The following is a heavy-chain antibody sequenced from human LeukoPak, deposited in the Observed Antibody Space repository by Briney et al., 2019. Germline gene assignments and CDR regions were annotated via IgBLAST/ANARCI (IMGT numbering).Heavy chain of an antibody. CDR2: ISSSSSSI. V-gene: IGHV3-21*06. D-gene: IGHD4-17*01. Sequence: GGSLRLSCAASGFTFGSYSMNWVRQAPGKGLDWVSSISSSSSSISYADSMKGRFTISRDNVKNLLFLQMNSLRAEDTAIYYCARDRKGRTYGDPYWFFDLWGRGTLVSVSS. CDR1: GFTFGSYS. CDR3: ARDRKGRTYGDPYWFFDL. J-gene: IGHJ2*01.